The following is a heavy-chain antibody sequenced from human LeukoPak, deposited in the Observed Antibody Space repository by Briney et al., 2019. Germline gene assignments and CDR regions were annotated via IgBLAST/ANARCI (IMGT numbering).Heavy chain of an antibody. CDR3: ARENSGSYREFDY. CDR2: IYYSVNT. Sequence: PSETLSLTCTVSGGSINNYYWSWIRQPPGRGLEWIGYIYYSVNTNYNPSLKSRVSMSVDTSKNQFSLKLSSVTAADTAVFYCARENSGSYREFDYWGQGTLVTVSS. J-gene: IGHJ4*02. CDR1: GGSINNYY. D-gene: IGHD1-26*01. V-gene: IGHV4-59*12.